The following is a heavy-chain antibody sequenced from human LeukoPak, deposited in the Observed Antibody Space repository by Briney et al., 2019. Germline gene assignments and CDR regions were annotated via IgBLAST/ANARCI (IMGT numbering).Heavy chain of an antibody. CDR2: IYLSDSNT. J-gene: IGHJ3*02. CDR1: GYSFNIYW. Sequence: GESLQISCKASGYSFNIYWIAWLRQMPGKGRKGLEIIYLSDSNTRYSPSFQGQVTISVDKSIDTANLQWSRLKASDTAMYYGARPGTSKGWYKDAFDIWGQGTMVTVSS. V-gene: IGHV5-51*01. D-gene: IGHD6-19*01. CDR3: ARPGTSKGWYKDAFDI.